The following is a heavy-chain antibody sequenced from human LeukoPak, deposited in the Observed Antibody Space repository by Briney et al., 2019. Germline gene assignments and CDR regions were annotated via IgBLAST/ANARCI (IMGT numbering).Heavy chain of an antibody. V-gene: IGHV3-11*01. Sequence: GGSLRLSCAASRFTFSDYYMSWIRQAPGKGLQWVSFISSSGRTIYYADSVKGRFAISRDNARNSVYLQMSSLRAEDTALYYCARVPGGDLVDYWGQGTLVTVSS. D-gene: IGHD6-6*01. CDR1: RFTFSDYY. CDR3: ARVPGGDLVDY. CDR2: ISSSGRTI. J-gene: IGHJ4*02.